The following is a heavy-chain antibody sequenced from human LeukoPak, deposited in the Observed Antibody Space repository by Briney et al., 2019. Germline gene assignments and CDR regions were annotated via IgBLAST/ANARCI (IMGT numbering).Heavy chain of an antibody. CDR2: INHSGST. J-gene: IGHJ4*02. Sequence: SETLSLTCAVYAGSFSGYYWSWIRQPPGKGLEWIGEINHSGSTNYNPSLKSRVTISVDTSKNQFSLKLSSVTAADTAVYYCARGDCSSTSCYEVPYYFDYWGQGTLVTVSS. D-gene: IGHD2-2*01. CDR1: AGSFSGYY. V-gene: IGHV4-34*01. CDR3: ARGDCSSTSCYEVPYYFDY.